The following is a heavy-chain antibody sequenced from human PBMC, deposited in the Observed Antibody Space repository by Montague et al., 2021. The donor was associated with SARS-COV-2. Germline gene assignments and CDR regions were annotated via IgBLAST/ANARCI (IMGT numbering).Heavy chain of an antibody. CDR3: AGTGSWAYDILTGYTVNAFDM. J-gene: IGHJ3*02. CDR1: GGSITSYY. CDR2: IYYSGST. V-gene: IGHV4-59*01. Sequence: SETLSLTCTVSGGSITSYYWTWIRQPPGKGLEWVGRIYYSGSTNYNPSLKSRVTISVDTSKNQFSLKLSSVTAADTAVYYCAGTGSWAYDILTGYTVNAFDMWGQGTRGTVSS. D-gene: IGHD3-9*01.